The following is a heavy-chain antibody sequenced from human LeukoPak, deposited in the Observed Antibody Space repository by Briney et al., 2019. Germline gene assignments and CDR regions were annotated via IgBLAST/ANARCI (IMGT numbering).Heavy chain of an antibody. CDR1: GYTFTSYF. D-gene: IGHD3-22*01. Sequence: ASVKVSCKASGYTFTSYFMYWVRQAPGQGLEWMGLINPSGGNTRYAQKFQDRVTMTRDTSTSTVYMELSSLRSEDMAMYYCARDRTHYYESSGYYSRWEYWGQGTLITVSS. J-gene: IGHJ4*02. CDR3: ARDRTHYYESSGYYSRWEY. CDR2: INPSGGNT. V-gene: IGHV1-46*01.